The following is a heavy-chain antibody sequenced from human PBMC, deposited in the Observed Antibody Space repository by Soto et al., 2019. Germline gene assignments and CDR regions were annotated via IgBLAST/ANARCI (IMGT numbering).Heavy chain of an antibody. CDR2: IYYSGST. Sequence: SETLSLTCTVCGGSMSSSSYYWGWIRQPPGKGLEWIGSIYYSGSTYYNPSLKSRVTISVDTSKNQFSLKLSSVTAADTAVYYCARRGSSSWYGYWGQGTLVTVSS. CDR1: GGSMSSSSYY. CDR3: ARRGSSSWYGY. V-gene: IGHV4-39*01. D-gene: IGHD6-13*01. J-gene: IGHJ4*02.